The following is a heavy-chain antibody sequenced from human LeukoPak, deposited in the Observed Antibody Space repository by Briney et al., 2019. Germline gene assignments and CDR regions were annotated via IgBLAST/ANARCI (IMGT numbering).Heavy chain of an antibody. J-gene: IGHJ3*02. CDR2: ISYDGSNK. CDR1: GSTFSSYA. D-gene: IGHD3/OR15-3a*01. V-gene: IGHV3-30*04. CDR3: ARGLTGYYTHDAFDI. Sequence: PGGSLRLSCAASGSTFSSYAMHWVRQAPGKGLEWVAVISYDGSNKYYADSVKGRFTISRDNSKNTLYLQMNSLRAEDTAVYYCARGLTGYYTHDAFDIWGQGTMVTVSS.